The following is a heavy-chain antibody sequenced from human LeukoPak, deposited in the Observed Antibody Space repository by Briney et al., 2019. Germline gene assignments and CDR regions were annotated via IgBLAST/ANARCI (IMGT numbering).Heavy chain of an antibody. CDR2: ISAYNGNT. D-gene: IGHD2-2*01. Sequence: ASEKVSCTASVYTFTIYGVSWVRHAPGQGLERMGWISAYNGNTNYAQKLQGRVTMTTDTSTSTAYMELRSLRSDDTAVYYCARGGGQLLPYFDYWGQGTLVTVSS. J-gene: IGHJ4*02. CDR3: ARGGGQLLPYFDY. V-gene: IGHV1-18*01. CDR1: VYTFTIYG.